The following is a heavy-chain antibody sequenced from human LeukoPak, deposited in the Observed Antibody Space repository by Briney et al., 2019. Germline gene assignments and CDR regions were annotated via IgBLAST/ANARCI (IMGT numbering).Heavy chain of an antibody. V-gene: IGHV4-4*07. CDR2: IYTSGST. CDR1: GGSISSYY. D-gene: IGHD2-2*01. Sequence: SETLSLTCTVSGGSISSYYWSWIRQPAGKGLEWIGRIYTSGSTNYNPSLKSRVTMSVDTSKNQFSLKLSSVTAADTAVYYCARVPYHCSSTSCYYYGMDVWGRGTTVTVSS. CDR3: ARVPYHCSSTSCYYYGMDV. J-gene: IGHJ6*02.